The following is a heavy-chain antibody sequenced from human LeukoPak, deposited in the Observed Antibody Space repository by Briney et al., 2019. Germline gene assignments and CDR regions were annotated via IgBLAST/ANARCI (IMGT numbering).Heavy chain of an antibody. CDR3: TRETTSGY. Sequence: PGGSLGLSCAASGFSFSSHWMSWVRQAPGKGLEWLSYISSRSDTIYYADSVKGRFFISRDNAKNSLFLQMNNLRAEDTAVYYCTRETTSGYWGQGTLVTVSS. D-gene: IGHD1-1*01. CDR2: ISSRSDTI. V-gene: IGHV3-48*04. J-gene: IGHJ4*02. CDR1: GFSFSSHW.